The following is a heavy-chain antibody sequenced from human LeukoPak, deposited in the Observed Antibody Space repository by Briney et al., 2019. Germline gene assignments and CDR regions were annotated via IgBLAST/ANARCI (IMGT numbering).Heavy chain of an antibody. CDR2: ISNDESNK. D-gene: IGHD1-7*01. CDR3: ARGNGNYRYYFDY. V-gene: IGHV3-30*03. J-gene: IGHJ4*02. Sequence: PGGSLRLSCAASGFTFSSSGMHWVRQAPGKGLEWVAVISNDESNKYYADSVKGRFTISRDNSKNTLYLQMNSLRAEDTAVYYCARGNGNYRYYFDYWGQGTLVTVSS. CDR1: GFTFSSSG.